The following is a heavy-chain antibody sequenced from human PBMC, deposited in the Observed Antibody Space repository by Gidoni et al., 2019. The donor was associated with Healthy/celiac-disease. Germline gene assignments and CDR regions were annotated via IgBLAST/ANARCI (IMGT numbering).Heavy chain of an antibody. CDR1: GGAFSSYA. CDR3: ARVGSGYADGYYYYGMDV. CDR2: IIPIFGTA. V-gene: IGHV1-69*01. D-gene: IGHD5-12*01. Sequence: KPGSSVKVSCKASGGAFSSYAISWVRQAPGQGLEWMGGIIPIFGTANYAQKFQGRVTITADESTSTAYMELSSLRSEDTAVYYCARVGSGYADGYYYYGMDVWGQGTTVTVSS. J-gene: IGHJ6*02.